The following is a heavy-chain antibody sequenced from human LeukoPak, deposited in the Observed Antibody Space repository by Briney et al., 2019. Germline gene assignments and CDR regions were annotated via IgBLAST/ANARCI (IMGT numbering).Heavy chain of an antibody. V-gene: IGHV3-33*01. J-gene: IGHJ4*02. D-gene: IGHD3-22*01. CDR3: ARGRGLGSGYYYKFDY. CDR1: GFIFSTHG. CDR2: IWYDGSDK. Sequence: GGSLRLSCTASGFIFSTHGMHWVRRAPGEGLEWVAVIWYDGSDKYYAESVKGRFTISRDNSKNTLYLQMNSLRVEDTAVYYCARGRGLGSGYYYKFDYWGQGTLVTVSS.